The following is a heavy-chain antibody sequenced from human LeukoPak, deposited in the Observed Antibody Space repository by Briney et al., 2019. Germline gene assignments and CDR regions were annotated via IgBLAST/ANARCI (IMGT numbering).Heavy chain of an antibody. CDR3: ARDLPYYGDYAHFDY. D-gene: IGHD4-17*01. Sequence: GGSLRLSCAASGFTFSSYSMNWVRQAPGKGLEWVSSISSSSSYIYYADSVKGRFTISRDNAKNSLYLQMNSLRSEDTAVYYCARDLPYYGDYAHFDYWGQGTLVTVSS. CDR2: ISSSSSYI. J-gene: IGHJ4*02. CDR1: GFTFSSYS. V-gene: IGHV3-21*04.